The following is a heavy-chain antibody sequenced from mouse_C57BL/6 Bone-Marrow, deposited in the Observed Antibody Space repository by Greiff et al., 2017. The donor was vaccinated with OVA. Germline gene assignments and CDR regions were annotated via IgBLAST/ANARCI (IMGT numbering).Heavy chain of an antibody. J-gene: IGHJ2*01. CDR3: ARDSYYYGSSLYYFDY. CDR1: GYSITSGYY. CDR2: ISYDGSN. D-gene: IGHD1-1*01. Sequence: EVKLMESGPGLVKPSQSLSLTCSVTGYSITSGYYWNWIRQFPGNKLEWMGYISYDGSNNYNPSLKNRISITRDTSKNQFFLKLNSVTTEDTATYYCARDSYYYGSSLYYFDYWGQVTTLTVSS. V-gene: IGHV3-6*01.